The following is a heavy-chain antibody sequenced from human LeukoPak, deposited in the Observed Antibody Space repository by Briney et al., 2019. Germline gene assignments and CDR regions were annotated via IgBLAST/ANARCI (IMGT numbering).Heavy chain of an antibody. Sequence: SQTLSLTCAISGYSVSTNTGAWNWIRQSPSRGLEWLGRTYYRSQWHNEYAVSVKSRINVTPDTSKNQVSLQLNSVTLEDTAVYYCARGGSFAFDIWGQGTMDTVSA. V-gene: IGHV6-1*01. J-gene: IGHJ3*02. CDR1: GYSVSTNTGA. CDR3: ARGGSFAFDI. CDR2: TYYRSQWHN. D-gene: IGHD2-15*01.